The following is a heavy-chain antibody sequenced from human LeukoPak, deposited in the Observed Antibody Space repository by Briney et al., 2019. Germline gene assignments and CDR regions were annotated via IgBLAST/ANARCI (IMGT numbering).Heavy chain of an antibody. CDR2: MNPGSGNT. V-gene: IGHV1-8*01. Sequence: ASVKVSCKASGYTFTSHHINWLRQAAGQGLEWMGWMNPGSGNTVSAQKFQGRVTMPWDTSISTAYMGLSSLRSEDTAVYYCARGRPTNLGGIYWGQGTLVTVSS. CDR3: ARGRPTNLGGIY. J-gene: IGHJ4*02. CDR1: GYTFTSHH. D-gene: IGHD7-27*01.